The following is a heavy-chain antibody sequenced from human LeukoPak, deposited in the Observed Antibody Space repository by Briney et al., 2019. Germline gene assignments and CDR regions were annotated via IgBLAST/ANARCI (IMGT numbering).Heavy chain of an antibody. V-gene: IGHV4-59*04. D-gene: IGHD3-10*01. J-gene: IGHJ4*02. CDR3: ARHYYAGSGTYRPFDY. CDR1: GGSISSYY. Sequence: SETLSLTCTVSGGSISSYYWSWIRQPPGKGLEWIGSIYSDGTYYNPSLKSRIAMSVDTSKNQFSLSLRSVTATDTAVYYCARHYYAGSGTYRPFDYWGQGTLVTVAS. CDR2: IYSDGT.